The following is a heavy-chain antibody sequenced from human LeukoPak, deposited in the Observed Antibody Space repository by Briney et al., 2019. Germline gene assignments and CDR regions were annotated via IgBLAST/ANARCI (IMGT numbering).Heavy chain of an antibody. CDR3: ATETIGRHYDY. CDR1: GFTFSSCG. D-gene: IGHD1-14*01. V-gene: IGHV3-21*01. Sequence: GGSLRLSCAASGFTFSSCGFNWVRQAPGKGLKWVSSIGPTGTDRYYADSVRGRFTISRDNAKNSMYLQMDSLRDEDTAVYYCATETIGRHYDYWGQGTLLTVSS. J-gene: IGHJ4*02. CDR2: IGPTGTDR.